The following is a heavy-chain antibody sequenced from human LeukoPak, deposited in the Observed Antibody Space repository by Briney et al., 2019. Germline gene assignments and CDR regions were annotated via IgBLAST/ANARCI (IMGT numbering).Heavy chain of an antibody. CDR2: IYTSGST. CDR1: GGSISSYY. Sequence: SETLSLTCTVSGGSISSYYWSWIRQPAGKGLEWIGRIYTSGSTNYNPSLKSRVTMSVDTSKNQFSLKLSSVTAADTAVYYCARLVVPAATQNWFDPWGQGTLVTVSS. D-gene: IGHD2-2*01. J-gene: IGHJ5*02. V-gene: IGHV4-4*07. CDR3: ARLVVPAATQNWFDP.